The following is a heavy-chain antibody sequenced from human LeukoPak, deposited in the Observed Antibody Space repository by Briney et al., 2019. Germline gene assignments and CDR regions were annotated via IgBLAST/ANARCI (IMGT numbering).Heavy chain of an antibody. CDR3: ARDHSRYSSSSMDY. V-gene: IGHV1-18*01. D-gene: IGHD6-6*01. J-gene: IGHJ4*02. Sequence: ASVKVSCKASGYTFTSYGISWVRQAPGQGLEWMGWISAYNGNTNYAQKLQGRVTMTTDTSTSTAYMELRSLRSDDTAVYYCARDHSRYSSSSMDYWGQGTLVTVSS. CDR1: GYTFTSYG. CDR2: ISAYNGNT.